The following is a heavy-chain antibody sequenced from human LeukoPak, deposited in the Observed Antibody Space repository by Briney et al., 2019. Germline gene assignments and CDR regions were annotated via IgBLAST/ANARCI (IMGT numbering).Heavy chain of an antibody. J-gene: IGHJ6*03. CDR3: TSPPYCSGGSCYSDYYYYMDV. CDR2: IRSNANSYAT. V-gene: IGHV3-73*01. Sequence: GGSLRLSCAASGFTFSGSAMHWVRQASGKGLEWVGRIRSNANSYATAYAASVKGRFTISRDDSKNTAYLQMNSLKTEDAAVYYCTSPPYCSGGSCYSDYYYYMDVWGKGTTVTVSS. CDR1: GFTFSGSA. D-gene: IGHD2-15*01.